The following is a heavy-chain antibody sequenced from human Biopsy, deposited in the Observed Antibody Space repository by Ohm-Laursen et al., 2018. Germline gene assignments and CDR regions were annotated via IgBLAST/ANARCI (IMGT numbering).Heavy chain of an antibody. CDR1: GDSITGHY. J-gene: IGHJ1*01. CDR3: ARGSNEYGGLYFPH. V-gene: IGHV4-59*11. D-gene: IGHD4-23*01. CDR2: ISYTGYT. Sequence: GTLSLTCTVSGDSITGHYWSWIRQPPGKGLEWIGHISYTGYTRYNASLKSRVTISVDTSRYHFSLRLSSLTAADTAVYYCARGSNEYGGLYFPHWGQGTLVTVSS.